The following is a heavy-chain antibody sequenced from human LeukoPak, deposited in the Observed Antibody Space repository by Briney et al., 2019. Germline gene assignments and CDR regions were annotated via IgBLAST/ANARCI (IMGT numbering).Heavy chain of an antibody. D-gene: IGHD1-1*01. J-gene: IGHJ6*03. CDR3: AKNDGSLPYYYYHMDV. V-gene: IGHV3-23*01. CDR1: GFTFSSYA. CDR2: ISGSGVST. Sequence: GGSLRLSCAASGFTFSSYAMTWVRQAPGKGLEWVSTISGSGVSTYYADSVKGRFTISRDNSKNTLYLQMNSLRAEDTAVYYCAKNDGSLPYYYYHMDVWGKGTTVTVSS.